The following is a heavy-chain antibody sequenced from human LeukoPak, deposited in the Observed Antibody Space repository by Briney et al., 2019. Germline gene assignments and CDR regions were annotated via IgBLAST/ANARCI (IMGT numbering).Heavy chain of an antibody. Sequence: GGSLRLSCAASGFTVSSNNMSWVRQAPGKGLECVSVLYSDGDKYYTDSVRGRFTISRDNSKNTLTLQMNSLRAEDTAVYYCTTSPCSGGINCGHDYWGQGTLVTVSS. CDR3: TTSPCSGGINCGHDY. J-gene: IGHJ4*02. V-gene: IGHV3-53*01. CDR2: LYSDGDK. D-gene: IGHD2-15*01. CDR1: GFTVSSNN.